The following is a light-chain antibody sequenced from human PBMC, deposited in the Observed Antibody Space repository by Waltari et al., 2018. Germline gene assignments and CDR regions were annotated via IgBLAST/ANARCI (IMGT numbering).Light chain of an antibody. Sequence: EIVLTQSPGTLSLSPGERATLSCRASQSVSRALAWYQQRPGQAPRLLIYGASSRATGIPDRFSGSGSGTDFSLTISRLEPEDFAVYYCQNYVRLPATFGQGTKVEIK. V-gene: IGKV3-20*01. J-gene: IGKJ1*01. CDR1: QSVSRA. CDR2: GAS. CDR3: QNYVRLPAT.